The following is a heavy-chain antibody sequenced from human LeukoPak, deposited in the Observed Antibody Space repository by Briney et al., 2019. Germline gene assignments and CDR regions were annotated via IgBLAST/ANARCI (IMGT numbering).Heavy chain of an antibody. CDR1: GFTFSSYA. V-gene: IGHV3-23*01. J-gene: IGHJ4*02. CDR3: AKMPVSYSSGWSTFDY. Sequence: PGGSLRLSCAASGFTFSSYAMSWVRQAPGKGLEWVSSISGSGASTYHADSVKGRFTISRDNSKNTLYLQMNSLRAEDTAIYYCAKMPVSYSSGWSTFDYWGQGTLVTVSS. D-gene: IGHD6-19*01. CDR2: ISGSGAST.